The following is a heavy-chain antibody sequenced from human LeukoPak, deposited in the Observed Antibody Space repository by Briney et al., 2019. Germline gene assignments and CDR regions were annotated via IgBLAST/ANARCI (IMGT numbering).Heavy chain of an antibody. CDR3: ARDQGVRFLEWLSWFDY. J-gene: IGHJ4*02. V-gene: IGHV1-69*05. CDR1: GGTFSSYA. Sequence: ALVKVSCKASGGTFSSYANSWVRQAPGQGLEWMGGIIPIFGTANYAQKFQGRVTITTDESTSTAYMELSSLRSEDTAVYYCARDQGVRFLEWLSWFDYWGQGTLVTVSS. CDR2: IIPIFGTA. D-gene: IGHD3-3*01.